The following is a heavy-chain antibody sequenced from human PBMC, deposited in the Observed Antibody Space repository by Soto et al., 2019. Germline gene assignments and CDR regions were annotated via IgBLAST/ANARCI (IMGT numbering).Heavy chain of an antibody. CDR2: ISGSGGST. D-gene: IGHD6-13*01. J-gene: IGHJ4*02. Sequence: GGSLRLSCAASGFTFSSYAMSWVRQAPGKGLEWVSAISGSGGSTYYADSVKGRFTISRDNSKNTLYLQMNSLRAEDTAVYYCAMMGGSSWYGPVDYWGQGTLVTVSS. CDR3: AMMGGSSWYGPVDY. V-gene: IGHV3-23*01. CDR1: GFTFSSYA.